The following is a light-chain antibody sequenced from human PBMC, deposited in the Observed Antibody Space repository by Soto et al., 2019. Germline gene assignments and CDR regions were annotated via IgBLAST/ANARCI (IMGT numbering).Light chain of an antibody. CDR2: EVS. CDR3: SSYTTSSTVV. CDR1: SSDVGGYNF. V-gene: IGLV2-14*03. Sequence: QSALAQPASVFGSRGQSITISCTGTSSDVGGYNFVSWYQQHPGKAPKLMIYEVSNRPSGVSNRFSGSKSGNTASLTISGLQPEDEADYYCSSYTTSSTVVFGTGTKVTVL. J-gene: IGLJ1*01.